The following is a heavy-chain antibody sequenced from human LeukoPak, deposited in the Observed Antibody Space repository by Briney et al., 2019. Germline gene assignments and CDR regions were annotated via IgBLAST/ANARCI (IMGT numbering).Heavy chain of an antibody. D-gene: IGHD6-13*01. CDR3: ARRIAAANDAFDI. V-gene: IGHV4-34*01. CDR1: DYGGSSVGYY. Sequence: PSETLSLTCAVYDYGGSSVGYYWSWIRQPPGKGLEWIAEVNHSGSTNYNPSLKSRVTMSVDTSKKQFSLKLSSVTAADTAVYYCARRIAAANDAFDIWGQGTMVTVSS. CDR2: VNHSGST. J-gene: IGHJ3*02.